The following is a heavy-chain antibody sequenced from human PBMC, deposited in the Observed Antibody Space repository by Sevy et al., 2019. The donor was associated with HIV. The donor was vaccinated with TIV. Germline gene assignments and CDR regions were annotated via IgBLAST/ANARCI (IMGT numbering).Heavy chain of an antibody. V-gene: IGHV3-30-3*01. J-gene: IGHJ3*01. CDR1: GFTFSSYP. CDR2: ISFDGTDK. D-gene: IGHD1-26*01. CDR3: VRETTILPRGAFDF. Sequence: GGSLRLSCAASGFTFSSYPMHWVRQAPGKGLEWVSFISFDGTDKYYADSVKGRFTITRDNSKNTLFLQMNSLRAEDTAFYYSVRETTILPRGAFDFWGLGTMVTVSS.